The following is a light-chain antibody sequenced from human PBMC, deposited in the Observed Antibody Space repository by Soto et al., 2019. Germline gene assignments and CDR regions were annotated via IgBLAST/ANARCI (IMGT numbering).Light chain of an antibody. CDR3: QQYYDAPLT. CDR1: QSVLFSPNNKNF. V-gene: IGKV4-1*01. Sequence: DIEMTQSPDSLAVSLGERATINCKSSQSVLFSPNNKNFLAWYQQKPGQTPNLLIYWASTRESGVPDRFSGSGSGTDFTLTISSLQAEDGAVYYCQQYYDAPLTFGGGTKVEIK. J-gene: IGKJ4*01. CDR2: WAS.